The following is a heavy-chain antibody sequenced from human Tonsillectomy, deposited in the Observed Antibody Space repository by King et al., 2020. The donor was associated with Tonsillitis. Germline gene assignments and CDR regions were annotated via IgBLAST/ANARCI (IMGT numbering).Heavy chain of an antibody. CDR3: ARSHPYDCSWSGYRFDP. J-gene: IGHJ5*02. V-gene: IGHV4-59*08. Sequence: VQLQESGPGLVKPSETLSLPCTVSGGSISGYYWSWIRQPPGKGLEWIGYIYYSGSTKYNPSLKSRVTISVDTSKKQFSLKLTSVTAADTAVYYCARSHPYDCSWSGYRFDPWGQGTLVTVSS. CDR1: GGSISGYY. CDR2: IYYSGST. D-gene: IGHD5-12*01.